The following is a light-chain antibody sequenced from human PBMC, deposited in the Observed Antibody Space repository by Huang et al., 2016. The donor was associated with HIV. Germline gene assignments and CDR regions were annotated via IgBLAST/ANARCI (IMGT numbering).Light chain of an antibody. CDR1: QGIRNS. CDR3: QQYHSSWT. J-gene: IGKJ1*01. CDR2: AAS. Sequence: DIQMTQSPLSLSASVGDRVTITCRASQGIRNSLAWYQQKPGKAPKLLVDAASRLESGGPSWFSGSGSGTNFTLTISSLQPEDFATYYCQQYHSSWTFGQGTKVEIK. V-gene: IGKV1-NL1*01.